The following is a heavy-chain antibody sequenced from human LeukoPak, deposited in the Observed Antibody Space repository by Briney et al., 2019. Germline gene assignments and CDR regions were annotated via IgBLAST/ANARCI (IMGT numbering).Heavy chain of an antibody. CDR3: ARDRAAGSNWYFDL. CDR1: GGSISSGGYY. D-gene: IGHD6-13*01. V-gene: IGHV4-31*03. J-gene: IGHJ2*01. CDR2: IYYSGST. Sequence: SETLSLTCTVSGGSISSGGYYWSWIRQHPGKGLEWIGYIYYSGSTYYNPSLKSRVTISVDTSKNQFSLKLSSVTAADTAVYYCARDRAAGSNWYFDLWGRGTLVTVSS.